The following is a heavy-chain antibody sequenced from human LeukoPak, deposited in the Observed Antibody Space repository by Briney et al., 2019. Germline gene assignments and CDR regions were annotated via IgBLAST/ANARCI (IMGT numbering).Heavy chain of an antibody. D-gene: IGHD6-6*01. CDR3: VRALGSSSADY. CDR1: GFTFTNYW. Sequence: GGSLRLSCTASGFTFTNYWMSWVRQAPGKGLEWVANIKQDGSEKYYVDSVEGRFTISRDNAKNSLSLQMNSLRGEDTAVYYCVRALGSSSADYWGQGTLVTVSS. CDR2: IKQDGSEK. J-gene: IGHJ4*02. V-gene: IGHV3-7*01.